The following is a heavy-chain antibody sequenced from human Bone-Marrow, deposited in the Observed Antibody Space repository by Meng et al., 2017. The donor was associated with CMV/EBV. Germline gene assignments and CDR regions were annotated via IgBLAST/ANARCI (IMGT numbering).Heavy chain of an antibody. CDR2: ISYDGSNK. V-gene: IGHV3-30-3*01. Sequence: GVSLRLSCAASGFTFSSYAMHWVRQAPGKGLEWVAFISYDGSNKYYADSVKGRFTISRDNSKNTLYLQMNSLRAEDTAVYYCARDRLAVADSYYYYYGMDVWGQGTTVTV. CDR3: ARDRLAVADSYYYYYGMDV. CDR1: GFTFSSYA. J-gene: IGHJ6*02. D-gene: IGHD6-19*01.